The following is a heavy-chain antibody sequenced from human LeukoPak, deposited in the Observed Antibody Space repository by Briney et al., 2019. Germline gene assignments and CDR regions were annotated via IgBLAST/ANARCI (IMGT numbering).Heavy chain of an antibody. D-gene: IGHD6-13*01. CDR2: IYSGGRT. Sequence: GGSLRLSCAASGFTVSSNYMTWVRQAQGKGLEWVSVIYSGGRTFDADSVKGRFTISRDNVKNTVFLQMNSLRVEDTAVYYCATVSSGWLGYFQHWGQGTLVTVSS. J-gene: IGHJ1*01. V-gene: IGHV3-66*01. CDR1: GFTVSSNY. CDR3: ATVSSGWLGYFQH.